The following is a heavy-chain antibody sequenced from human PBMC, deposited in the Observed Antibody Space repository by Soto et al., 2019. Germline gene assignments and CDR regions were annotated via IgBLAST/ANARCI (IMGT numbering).Heavy chain of an antibody. V-gene: IGHV3-21*01. J-gene: IGHJ4*02. Sequence: EVQLVESGGGLVKPGGSLRLSCAASGFTFSSHSMNWVRQAPGKGLEWVSSITSSSSYINYADSVKGRFTISRDNAKTSLYLQMNSLRAADTAVYYFAREPGVSSGWYVDYCGQGTLVTVSS. D-gene: IGHD6-19*01. CDR1: GFTFSSHS. CDR3: AREPGVSSGWYVDY. CDR2: ITSSSSYI.